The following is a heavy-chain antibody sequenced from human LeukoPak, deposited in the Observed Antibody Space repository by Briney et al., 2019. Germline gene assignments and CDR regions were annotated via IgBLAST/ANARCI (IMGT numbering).Heavy chain of an antibody. CDR1: GFPLSNYG. J-gene: IGHJ4*02. V-gene: IGHV3-23*01. CDR2: IGDGGGST. CDR3: AKRGIVIRAVIIVGFHKEAYYFDY. Sequence: GGPRSLSCPFSGFPLSNYGRGWVRRAQGKGRDWVAVIGDGGGSTNYADSVKGRFTISRDNPKNTLYLQMTSLRAEDTAVYFCAKRGIVIRAVIIVGFHKEAYYFDYWGQGALVTVSS. D-gene: IGHD3-10*01.